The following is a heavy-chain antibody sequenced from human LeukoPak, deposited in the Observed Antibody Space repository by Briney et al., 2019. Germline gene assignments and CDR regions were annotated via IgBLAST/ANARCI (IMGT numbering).Heavy chain of an antibody. CDR2: IYYSGST. CDR1: GGSISSSSYY. Sequence: PSETLSLTCTVSGGSISSSSYYWGWIRQPPGKGLEWIGSIYYSGSTYYNPSLKSRVTISVDTSKNQFSLKLSSVTAADTAVYYCARLASYNSYGDYWGQGTLVTVSS. CDR3: ARLASYNSYGDY. J-gene: IGHJ4*02. V-gene: IGHV4-39*01. D-gene: IGHD5-18*01.